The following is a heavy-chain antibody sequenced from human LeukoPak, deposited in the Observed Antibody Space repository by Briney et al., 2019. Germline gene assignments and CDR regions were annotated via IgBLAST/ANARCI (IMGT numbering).Heavy chain of an antibody. D-gene: IGHD2-2*01. Sequence: PGGSLRLSCAASGFTFSTHAMNWVRQAPGKGLEWVANINQDGSEKYYVDSVEGRFTISRDNAKNSLYLHMNSLRAEDTAVFYCARGYATAFDSWGQGALVTVSS. V-gene: IGHV3-7*01. CDR2: INQDGSEK. CDR3: ARGYATAFDS. J-gene: IGHJ4*02. CDR1: GFTFSTHA.